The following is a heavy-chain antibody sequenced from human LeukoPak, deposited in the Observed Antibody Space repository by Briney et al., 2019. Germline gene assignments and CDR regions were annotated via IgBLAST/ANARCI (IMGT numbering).Heavy chain of an antibody. CDR1: GGSFSGYY. Sequence: SETLSLTCAVYGGSFSGYYWSWIRQSPGKGLEWIGEINHDASTNYNPSFKSRLTISIDTPKRQFSLKLSSVTAADTAVYYCARWTSCGGDCHILDYWGQGILVTVSS. V-gene: IGHV4-34*01. CDR2: INHDAST. D-gene: IGHD2-21*02. J-gene: IGHJ4*02. CDR3: ARWTSCGGDCHILDY.